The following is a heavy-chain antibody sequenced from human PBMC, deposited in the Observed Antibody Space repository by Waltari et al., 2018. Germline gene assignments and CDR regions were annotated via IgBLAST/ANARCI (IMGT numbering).Heavy chain of an antibody. CDR2: ISSSSSYI. D-gene: IGHD1-1*01. V-gene: IGHV3-21*01. Sequence: EVQLVESGRGLVKPGRSLALSCAALAVSFSSYRVNWVRQAPGKVLEWVSAISSSSSYIYYADSVKGRFTISRDNAKNSLYLQMNSLRAEDTAVYYCASGNNPSVSGWGQGTLVTVSS. CDR1: AVSFSSYR. J-gene: IGHJ4*02. CDR3: ASGNNPSVSG.